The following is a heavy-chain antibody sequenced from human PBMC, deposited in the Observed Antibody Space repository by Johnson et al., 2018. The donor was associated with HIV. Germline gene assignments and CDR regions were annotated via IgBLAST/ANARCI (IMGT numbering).Heavy chain of an antibody. CDR2: IKSKSDGGTT. D-gene: IGHD3-10*01. CDR1: GFIFSNAW. Sequence: VQLVECGGGLVKPGGSLRLSCVASGFIFSNAWMSWVRQAPGKGLEWGGRIKSKSDGGTTDYAAPVKGRFTISRDNAKNSPILQRNSLRAEDTAVYYCAGGFYYGSVSYHGAFDIWGQGTMVTVSS. CDR3: AGGFYYGSVSYHGAFDI. J-gene: IGHJ3*02. V-gene: IGHV3-15*01.